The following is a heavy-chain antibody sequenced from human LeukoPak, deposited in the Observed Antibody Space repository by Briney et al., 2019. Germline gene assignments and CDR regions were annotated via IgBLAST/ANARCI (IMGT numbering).Heavy chain of an antibody. D-gene: IGHD2-2*01. CDR1: GFTFSSSW. J-gene: IGHJ4*02. CDR3: ARNLPAADY. Sequence: GGSLRLSCAASGFTFSSSWMHWVRQAPGKGLVWVSRISNVGSTTNYADSVKGRFTISRDNAKNSLYLQMNSLRAEDTAVYYCARNLPAADYWGQGTLVTVSS. CDR2: ISNVGSTT. V-gene: IGHV3-74*01.